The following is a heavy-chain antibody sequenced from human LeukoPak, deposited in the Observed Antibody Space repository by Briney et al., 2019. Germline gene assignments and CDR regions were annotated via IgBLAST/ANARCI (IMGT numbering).Heavy chain of an antibody. CDR1: GYTFTVYY. V-gene: IGHV1-2*02. D-gene: IGHD3-22*01. CDR2: INPNSGGT. Sequence: WASVRVSFKGSGYTFTVYYMHWVGQGPGQGVEWMGWINPNSGGTKYAQKFQGRVTITRDTSISTAYMQLSRLRSDDTAVYYCASLRYYYDSSGHDYWGQGTLVTVSS. J-gene: IGHJ4*02. CDR3: ASLRYYYDSSGHDY.